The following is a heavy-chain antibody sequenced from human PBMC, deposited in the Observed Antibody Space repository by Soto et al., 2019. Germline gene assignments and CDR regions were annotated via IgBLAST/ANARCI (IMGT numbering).Heavy chain of an antibody. D-gene: IGHD5-12*01. V-gene: IGHV3-30-3*01. CDR1: GFTFSSYT. CDR3: ARGRWLHEIEPKYFKH. CDR2: ISYDGSNK. J-gene: IGHJ1*01. Sequence: SLRLSCAASGFTFSSYTMHWVRQAPGKGLEWVAVISYDGSNKYYADSVKGRFTISRDNSKNTLYLQMNSLRAEDTAVYYCARGRWLHEIEPKYFKHWSKATLFTV.